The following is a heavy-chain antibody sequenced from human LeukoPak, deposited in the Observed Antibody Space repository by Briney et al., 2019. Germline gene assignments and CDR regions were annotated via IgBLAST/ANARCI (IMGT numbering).Heavy chain of an antibody. Sequence: ASVKLSCKASGYTFTGYYMHWVRQAPGQGLEWMGRIIPILGIANYAQKFQGRVTITADKSTSTAYMELSSLRSEDTAVYYCARRQGAVAGPGYYYYGMDVWGQGTTVTVSS. V-gene: IGHV1-69*02. D-gene: IGHD6-19*01. CDR2: IIPILGIA. J-gene: IGHJ6*02. CDR3: ARRQGAVAGPGYYYYGMDV. CDR1: GYTFTGYY.